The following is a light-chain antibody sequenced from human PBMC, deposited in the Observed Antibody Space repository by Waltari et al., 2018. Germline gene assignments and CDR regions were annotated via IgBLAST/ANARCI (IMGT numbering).Light chain of an antibody. CDR2: DAS. J-gene: IGKJ4*01. Sequence: EIVLNQSPATLSLSPGERATLSCRASQSVSSYLAWYQQKPGQAPRLLIYDASNRATGIPARFSGSGSGTDFTLTISSLEPEDFAVYYCQQRSNWPLPLTFGGGTKVEIK. V-gene: IGKV3-11*01. CDR3: QQRSNWPLPLT. CDR1: QSVSSY.